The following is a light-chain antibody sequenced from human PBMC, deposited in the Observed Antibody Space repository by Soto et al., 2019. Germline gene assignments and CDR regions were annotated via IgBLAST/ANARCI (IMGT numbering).Light chain of an antibody. Sequence: ELTQPPSVSVAPGKTARITCGGNNIGSKSVHWYQQKPGQAPVLVIYYDSDRPSGIPERFSGSNSGNTATLTISRVEAGDEADYYCQVWDSSSDHSYVFGTGTKLTVL. CDR2: YDS. CDR1: NIGSKS. J-gene: IGLJ1*01. V-gene: IGLV3-21*04. CDR3: QVWDSSSDHSYV.